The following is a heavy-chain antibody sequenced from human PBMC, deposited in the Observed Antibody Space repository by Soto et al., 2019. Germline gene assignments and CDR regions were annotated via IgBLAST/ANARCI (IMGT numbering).Heavy chain of an antibody. D-gene: IGHD7-27*01. CDR3: ARGPLNWGVDY. V-gene: IGHV1-8*01. J-gene: IGHJ4*02. Sequence: ASVKVSCKASGYTFTDYDINLFRQATVQVLELIVWINPKNLYTCYSQNFQGRVTMTRSTSIVTAYIELSTLRSEDTAVYYCARGPLNWGVDYWGQGTLVTVSS. CDR2: INPKNLYT. CDR1: GYTFTDYD.